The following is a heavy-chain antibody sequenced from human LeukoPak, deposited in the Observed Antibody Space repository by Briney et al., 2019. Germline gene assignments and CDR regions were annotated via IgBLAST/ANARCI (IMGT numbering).Heavy chain of an antibody. CDR3: ARGTNVYDGSGAYYFDY. D-gene: IGHD3-22*01. J-gene: IGHJ4*02. Sequence: ASVTVSCMLSGYTFTSNYLHWVRQAPGQGLEWMGIINPSGGSIKYAERFQGRVTMTRDTSTRTVYMKLSRLRSEDTAVYYCARGTNVYDGSGAYYFDYWGQGTVVTVSS. CDR2: INPSGGSI. CDR1: GYTFTSNY. V-gene: IGHV1-46*01.